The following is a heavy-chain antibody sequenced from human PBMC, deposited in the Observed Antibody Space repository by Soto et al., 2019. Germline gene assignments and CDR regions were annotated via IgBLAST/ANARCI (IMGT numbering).Heavy chain of an antibody. D-gene: IGHD3-22*01. Sequence: EVQLVESGGGLVKPGGSLRLSCAASGFTFSSYSMNWVRQAPGKGLEWVSSISSSSSYIYYADSVQGRFTISRDNAKNALYLQMNSLRDEDTAVYYGARDSTSGGYYVHFDYWGQETLVTVSS. CDR3: ARDSTSGGYYVHFDY. CDR2: ISSSSSYI. V-gene: IGHV3-21*01. J-gene: IGHJ4*02. CDR1: GFTFSSYS.